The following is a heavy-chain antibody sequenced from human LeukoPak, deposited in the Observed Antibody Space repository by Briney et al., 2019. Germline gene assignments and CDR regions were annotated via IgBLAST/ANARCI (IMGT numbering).Heavy chain of an antibody. J-gene: IGHJ4*02. D-gene: IGHD6-13*01. V-gene: IGHV3-23*01. Sequence: TGGSLRLSCAASGFTFSSYAMSWVRQAPGKGLGWVSAISGSGGSTYYADSVKGRFTISRDNSKNTLYLQMNSLRAEDTAVYYCAKLFEGGAAASFDYWGQGTLVTVSS. CDR3: AKLFEGGAAASFDY. CDR2: ISGSGGST. CDR1: GFTFSSYA.